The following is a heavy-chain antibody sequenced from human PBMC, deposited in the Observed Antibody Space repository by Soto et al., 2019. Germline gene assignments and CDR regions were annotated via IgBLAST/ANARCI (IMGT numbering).Heavy chain of an antibody. D-gene: IGHD6-19*01. CDR3: AKAGCSDANCHFWALES. J-gene: IGHJ4*02. CDR2: INWNSGKV. V-gene: IGHV3-9*01. Sequence: EMQLVESGGGLVPPGRSLRLSCAGFGFKFEDYAMHWVRQVPGKGLEWVSYINWNSGKVKNADSVKGRFTISRDNAKNSLYLHMTSLKSADTALYYCAKAGCSDANCHFWALESWGQGTLVSVSS. CDR1: GFKFEDYA.